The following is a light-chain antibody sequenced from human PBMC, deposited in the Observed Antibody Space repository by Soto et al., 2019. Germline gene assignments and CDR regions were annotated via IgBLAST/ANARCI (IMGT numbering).Light chain of an antibody. CDR2: DAS. CDR1: QSVTNNY. V-gene: IGKV3-20*01. CDR3: QQTTHSPLT. J-gene: IGKJ1*01. Sequence: EIVLTQSPGTLSLSPGERATLSCRASQSVTNNYVAWYQQKPGQAPRLLIHDASSRATGIPDRFSGGGSGKDFTLTIRRLEPEDFAVYFCQQTTHSPLTFGQGTRVDIK.